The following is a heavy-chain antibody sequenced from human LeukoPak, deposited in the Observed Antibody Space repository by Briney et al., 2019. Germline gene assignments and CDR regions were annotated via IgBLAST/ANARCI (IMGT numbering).Heavy chain of an antibody. V-gene: IGHV3-48*04. CDR3: TRAGYAGYSTP. CDR2: ISSSSSTI. Sequence: GGSLRLSCAASGFTFSSYSMNWVRQAPGKGLEWVSYISSSSSTIYYADSVKGRFTISRDNAKSALFLQMNSLRAEDTAVYYCTRAGYAGYSTPWGQGTLVTVSS. D-gene: IGHD5-12*01. CDR1: GFTFSSYS. J-gene: IGHJ5*02.